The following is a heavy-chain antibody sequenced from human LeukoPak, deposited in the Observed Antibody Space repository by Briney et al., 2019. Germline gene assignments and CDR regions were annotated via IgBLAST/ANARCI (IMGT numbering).Heavy chain of an antibody. D-gene: IGHD3-22*01. CDR2: IYYSGST. J-gene: IGHJ5*02. V-gene: IGHV4-59*01. Sequence: ETLSLTCTVSGGSIGSYYWSWIRQPPGKGLEWIGYIYYSGSTNYNPSLKSRVTISVDTSKNQFSLKLSSVTAADTAVYYCARRTPTTSGYYLGFDPWGQGTLVTVSS. CDR1: GGSIGSYY. CDR3: ARRTPTTSGYYLGFDP.